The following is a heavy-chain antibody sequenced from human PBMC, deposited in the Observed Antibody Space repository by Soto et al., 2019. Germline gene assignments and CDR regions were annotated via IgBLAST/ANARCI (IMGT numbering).Heavy chain of an antibody. CDR2: IYYSGST. CDR1: GGSSSSYY. CDR3: ARDQVKITFGGVMGYYGMDV. J-gene: IGHJ6*01. D-gene: IGHD3-16*01. V-gene: IGHV4-59*01. Sequence: SETLSLSSPVSGGSSSSYYWRWIRQPTGKGLEWIGYIYYSGSTNYNPSLKSRVAISVDTYKNQFSLKLSSVAAADTAVDYCARDQVKITFGGVMGYYGMDVWGQGTTVTVSS.